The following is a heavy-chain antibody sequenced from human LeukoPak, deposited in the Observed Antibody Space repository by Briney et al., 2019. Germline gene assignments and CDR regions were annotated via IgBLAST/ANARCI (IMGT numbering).Heavy chain of an antibody. CDR3: ARDARLVIAAAPSAFDY. CDR1: GYTFTSYG. Sequence: ASVKVSCKASGYTFTSYGISWVRQAPGQGLEWMGWISAYNGNINYAQKLQGRVTMTTDTSTSTAYMELRSLRSDDTAVYYCARDARLVIAAAPSAFDYWGQGTLVTVSS. D-gene: IGHD6-13*01. J-gene: IGHJ4*02. CDR2: ISAYNGNI. V-gene: IGHV1-18*01.